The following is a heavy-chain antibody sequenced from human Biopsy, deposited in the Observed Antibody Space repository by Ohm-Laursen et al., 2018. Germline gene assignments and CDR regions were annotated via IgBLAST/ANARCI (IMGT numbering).Heavy chain of an antibody. J-gene: IGHJ6*02. V-gene: IGHV1-58*01. Sequence: SVTVSCKASGFTFSSSAVQWVRQARGQRLGWIGWIVVGSGHTDYAQKFQERVTITRDMSTSTAYMELTSLRSEDTAVYYCAATSTLYFYYYAMDVWDQGTTITVSS. CDR2: IVVGSGHT. CDR3: AATSTLYFYYYAMDV. CDR1: GFTFSSSA.